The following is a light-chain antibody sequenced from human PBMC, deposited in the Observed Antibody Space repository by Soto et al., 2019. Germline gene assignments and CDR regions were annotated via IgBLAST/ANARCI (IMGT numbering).Light chain of an antibody. V-gene: IGLV2-23*02. CDR3: CSYAGSSTLYV. Sequence: QSALTQPASVSGSPGQSITISCTGTSSDIGTYNLVSWYQQHPGKAPKHMIYEVNKRPSGVSDRFSGSKSGNTASLTISGLQAEDEADYYCCSYAGSSTLYVFGTGTKLTVL. CDR1: SSDIGTYNL. J-gene: IGLJ1*01. CDR2: EVN.